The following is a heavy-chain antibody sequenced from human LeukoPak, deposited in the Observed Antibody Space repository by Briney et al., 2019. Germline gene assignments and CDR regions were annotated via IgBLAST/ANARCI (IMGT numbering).Heavy chain of an antibody. Sequence: GGSLRLSCAVSGFALSTSWMSWVRLAPGKGLEWVADINPDGRVTFSAASVKGRFTISGDNAKNSVYLQMNSLRVEDTAVYYCARDPGWGAADYWGQGTLVTVSS. D-gene: IGHD7-27*01. J-gene: IGHJ4*02. CDR2: INPDGRVT. CDR3: ARDPGWGAADY. V-gene: IGHV3-7*01. CDR1: GFALSTSW.